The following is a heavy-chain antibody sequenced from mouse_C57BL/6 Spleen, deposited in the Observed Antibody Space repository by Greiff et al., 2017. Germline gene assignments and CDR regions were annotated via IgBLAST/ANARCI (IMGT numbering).Heavy chain of an antibody. J-gene: IGHJ4*01. CDR1: CYSITSGYY. D-gene: IGHD1-1*01. Sequence: EVKLLESGPGLVKPSQSLSLTCSVTCYSITSGYYWNWIRQFPGNKLEWMGYISYDGSNNYNPSLKNRISITRDTSKNQFFLKLNSVTTEDTATYYCARDPITTVVADYYYAMDYWGQGTSVTVSS. V-gene: IGHV3-6*01. CDR3: ARDPITTVVADYYYAMDY. CDR2: ISYDGSN.